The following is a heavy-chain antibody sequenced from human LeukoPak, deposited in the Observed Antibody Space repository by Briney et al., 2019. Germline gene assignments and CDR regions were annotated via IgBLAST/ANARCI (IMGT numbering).Heavy chain of an antibody. Sequence: PSETLSLTCAVYGGSFSGYYWSWIRQPPGKWLEWIGEINHSGSTNYNPSLKSRVTISVDTSKNQFSLKLSSVTAADTAVYYCARALRYFDWLLSINWFDPWGQGTLVTVSS. D-gene: IGHD3-9*01. CDR1: GGSFSGYY. V-gene: IGHV4-34*01. CDR3: ARALRYFDWLLSINWFDP. J-gene: IGHJ5*02. CDR2: INHSGST.